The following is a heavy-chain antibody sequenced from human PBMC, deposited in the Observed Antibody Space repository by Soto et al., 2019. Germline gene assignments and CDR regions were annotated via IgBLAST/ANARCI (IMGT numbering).Heavy chain of an antibody. D-gene: IGHD5-18*01. Sequence: QVQLVQSGAEVKKPGASVKVSCKASGNTFRSYYIHWVRQAPGKGLEWMGIINPSDGSSNYAQKFQGRVTMTRDTSTSTVYMDLSSLRSDDTAVYYCAGGSGSSSGDWFDPWGQGTLATVSS. J-gene: IGHJ5*02. V-gene: IGHV1-46*01. CDR3: AGGSGSSSGDWFDP. CDR1: GNTFRSYY. CDR2: INPSDGSS.